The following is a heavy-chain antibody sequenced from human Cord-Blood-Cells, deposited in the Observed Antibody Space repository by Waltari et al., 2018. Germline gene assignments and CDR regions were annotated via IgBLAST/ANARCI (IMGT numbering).Heavy chain of an antibody. J-gene: IGHJ4*02. CDR2: IHHSGST. CDR1: GGSFSGYY. V-gene: IGHV4-34*01. Sequence: QVQLQQWGAGLLKPSETLSLTCAAYGGSFSGYYWSWIPQPPGKGLEWIGEIHHSGSTNYNPSLKSRVTISVDTSKNQFSLKLSSVTAADTAVYYCARGELIAAAYYFDYWGQGTLVTVSS. CDR3: ARGELIAAAYYFDY. D-gene: IGHD6-13*01.